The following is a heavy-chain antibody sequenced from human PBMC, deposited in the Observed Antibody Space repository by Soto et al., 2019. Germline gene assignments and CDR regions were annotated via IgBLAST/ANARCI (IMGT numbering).Heavy chain of an antibody. D-gene: IGHD3-22*01. Sequence: GGSLRLSCAASGFTFSSYWMHWVRQAPGKGLVWVSRINSDGSSTSYAESVKGRFTISRDNAKNTLYLQMNSLRAEDTAVYYCAREGYYYDSSGSTFDYWGQGTLVTVSS. CDR3: AREGYYYDSSGSTFDY. CDR1: GFTFSSYW. CDR2: INSDGSST. J-gene: IGHJ4*02. V-gene: IGHV3-74*01.